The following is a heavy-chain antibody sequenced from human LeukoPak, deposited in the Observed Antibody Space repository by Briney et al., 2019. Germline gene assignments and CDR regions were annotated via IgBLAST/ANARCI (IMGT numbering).Heavy chain of an antibody. V-gene: IGHV1-18*01. CDR2: ISAYNGNT. Sequence: GASVKVSCKASGYTFTSYGISWVRQAPGQGLEWMGWISAYNGNTNYAQKLQGRVTITRDTSASTAYMELSSLRSEDTAVYYCARVGYYDSSGYLEPWGQGTLVTVSS. D-gene: IGHD3-22*01. CDR3: ARVGYYDSSGYLEP. CDR1: GYTFTSYG. J-gene: IGHJ5*02.